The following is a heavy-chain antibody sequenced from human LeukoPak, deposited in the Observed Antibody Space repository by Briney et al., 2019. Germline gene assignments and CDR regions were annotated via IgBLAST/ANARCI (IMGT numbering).Heavy chain of an antibody. CDR3: AYRAYSSGWSYFDI. J-gene: IGHJ3*02. Sequence: ASVKVSCKASGYTFTSYDINWVRQATGQGLEWMGWMNPNSGNTGYAQKFQARDTITRNTSISTACMELSSLRSEDTAVYYCAYRAYSSGWSYFDIWGQGTMVTVSS. V-gene: IGHV1-8*03. CDR2: MNPNSGNT. CDR1: GYTFTSYD. D-gene: IGHD6-19*01.